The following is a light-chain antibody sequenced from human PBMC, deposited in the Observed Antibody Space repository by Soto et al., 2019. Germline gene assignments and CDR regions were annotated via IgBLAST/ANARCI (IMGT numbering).Light chain of an antibody. CDR1: QGISSY. V-gene: IGKV1-8*01. CDR3: QQYDIYPRS. J-gene: IGKJ1*01. CDR2: AAS. Sequence: AIRMTQSPSSFSASTGDRVTITCRASQGISSYLDWYQQKPGKAPNLLIYAASTLPSGVPSRFSGSGSGTDFTLTISLLQSEDFATYYCQQYDIYPRSVGQGTKVEIK.